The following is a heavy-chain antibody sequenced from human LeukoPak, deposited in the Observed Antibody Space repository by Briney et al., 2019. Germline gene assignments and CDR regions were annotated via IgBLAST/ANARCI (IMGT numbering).Heavy chain of an antibody. Sequence: PGGSLRLSCAASGFTFSNSWMTWVRQVPGKGLEWVAIIKQNGSDKFYVESVKGRFIISRDNAKNSVYLRMNSLRAEDTAVYYCARRSRLEYWGQGTLVAVSS. CDR2: IKQNGSDK. CDR1: GFTFSNSW. V-gene: IGHV3-7*01. J-gene: IGHJ4*02. CDR3: ARRSRLEY. D-gene: IGHD3-3*01.